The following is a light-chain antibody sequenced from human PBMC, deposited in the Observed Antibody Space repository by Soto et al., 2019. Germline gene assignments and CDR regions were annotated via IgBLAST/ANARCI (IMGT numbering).Light chain of an antibody. CDR3: SSYTSSSTLGV. CDR1: SSDVGGYNY. Sequence: QSALTQPASVSGSPGQSITISCTGTSSDVGGYNYVSWYQQHPGKAPKLMIYEVNNRLSGVSNRFSGSKSGSTASLTISGLQAEDEADYYCSSYTSSSTLGVFGTGTKVTVL. CDR2: EVN. J-gene: IGLJ1*01. V-gene: IGLV2-14*01.